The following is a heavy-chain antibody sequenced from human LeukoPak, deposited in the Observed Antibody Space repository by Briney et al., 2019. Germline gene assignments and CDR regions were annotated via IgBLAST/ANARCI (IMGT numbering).Heavy chain of an antibody. Sequence: PSETLSLTCTVSGGSISSYYWSWIRQPPGKGLEWIGYIYYSGSTNYNPSLKSRVTISVDTSKNQFSLKLSSVTAADTAVYYCARGKTIGYSSSWYGRGVFDIWGQGTMVTVSS. D-gene: IGHD6-13*01. J-gene: IGHJ3*02. V-gene: IGHV4-59*12. CDR2: IYYSGST. CDR3: ARGKTIGYSSSWYGRGVFDI. CDR1: GGSISSYY.